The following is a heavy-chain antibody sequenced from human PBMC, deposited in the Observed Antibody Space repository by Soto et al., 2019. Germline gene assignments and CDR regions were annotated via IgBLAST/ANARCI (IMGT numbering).Heavy chain of an antibody. J-gene: IGHJ5*02. V-gene: IGHV1-18*01. CDR2: ISAYNGNT. CDR1: GYTFTSYG. Sequence: ASVKVSCKASGYTFTSYGISWVRQAPGQGLEWMGWISAYNGNTNYAQKLQGRVTMTTDTSTSTAYMELRSLRSDDTAVYYCARDTNVGHAHYDFWGGYSFDPWGQGTLVTVSS. CDR3: ARDTNVGHAHYDFWGGYSFDP. D-gene: IGHD3-3*01.